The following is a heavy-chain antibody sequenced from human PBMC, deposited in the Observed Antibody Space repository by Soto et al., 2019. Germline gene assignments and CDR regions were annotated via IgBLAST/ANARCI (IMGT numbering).Heavy chain of an antibody. J-gene: IGHJ6*02. V-gene: IGHV4-39*01. Sequence: QLQLQESGPGLLKPSETLSLGCTVSGGSITSSFYWGWIRQPPGKGLEWIGSIYGTGNTYYNPSLKGRVTISADTSKNQFSLNLISVTAADTAVYYCRSSSRYSTDVWGQGATVTVSS. CDR3: RSSSRYSTDV. D-gene: IGHD6-13*01. CDR1: GGSITSSFY. CDR2: IYGTGNT.